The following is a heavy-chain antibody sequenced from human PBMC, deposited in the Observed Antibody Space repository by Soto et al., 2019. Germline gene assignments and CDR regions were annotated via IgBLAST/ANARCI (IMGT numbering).Heavy chain of an antibody. CDR2: ISTSTTTL. Sequence: GGSLRLSCAASGFTFSSYSMNWVRQAPGKGLEWISYISTSTTTLYYADSVKGRFTISRDNAKSSLYLQMNSLRDEDTAVSYCARLVRGGYWGQGTLVTVSS. J-gene: IGHJ4*02. CDR3: ARLVRGGY. V-gene: IGHV3-48*02. CDR1: GFTFSSYS. D-gene: IGHD3-10*01.